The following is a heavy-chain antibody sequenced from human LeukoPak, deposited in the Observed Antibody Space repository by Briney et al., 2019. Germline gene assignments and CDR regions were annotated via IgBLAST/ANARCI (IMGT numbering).Heavy chain of an antibody. Sequence: AAVTVSSKASGYTFTKYDIKGVRQATGKGGEWMGWMNPISGNTGYAQKFQGRVTMTRNTSISTAYMELSSLRSEDSAVYYCARGLREFDPWGQGTLVTVSS. J-gene: IGHJ5*02. CDR1: GYTFTKYD. CDR2: MNPISGNT. CDR3: ARGLREFDP. V-gene: IGHV1-8*01.